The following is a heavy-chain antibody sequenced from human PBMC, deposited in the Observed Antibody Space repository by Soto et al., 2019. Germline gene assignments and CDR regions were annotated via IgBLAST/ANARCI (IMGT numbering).Heavy chain of an antibody. D-gene: IGHD2-2*01. Sequence: QVQLVQSGAEVKEPGASVKVSCKASGYTFTSYGISWVRQAPGQGLEWMGWISAYNGNTNYAQKLQGRVTMTTDTSXSXAYMELRSLRSDDTAVYYCARDIVVVPAAADEGRSYWGQGTLVTVSS. J-gene: IGHJ4*02. V-gene: IGHV1-18*01. CDR1: GYTFTSYG. CDR2: ISAYNGNT. CDR3: ARDIVVVPAAADEGRSY.